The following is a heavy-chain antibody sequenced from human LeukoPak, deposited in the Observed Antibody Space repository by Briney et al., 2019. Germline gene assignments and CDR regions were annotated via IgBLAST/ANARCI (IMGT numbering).Heavy chain of an antibody. J-gene: IGHJ4*02. Sequence: GGSLRLSCAASGFTFSSYGMHWVRQAPGKGLEWVAFIRYDGSNKYYADSVKGRFTISRDNSKNTLYLQMNSLRAEDTAVYYCAKDPPLYYYDSSGYYFDYWGQGTLVTVSS. CDR1: GFTFSSYG. CDR2: IRYDGSNK. CDR3: AKDPPLYYYDSSGYYFDY. D-gene: IGHD3-22*01. V-gene: IGHV3-30*02.